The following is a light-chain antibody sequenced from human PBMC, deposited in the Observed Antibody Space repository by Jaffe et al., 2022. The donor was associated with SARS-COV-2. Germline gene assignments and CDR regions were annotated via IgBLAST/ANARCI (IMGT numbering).Light chain of an antibody. CDR1: QSVSSSY. Sequence: EIVLTQSPGTLSLSPGERATLSCRASQSVSSSYLAWYQQKPGQAPRLLIYGASSRATGIPDRFSGSGSGTDFTLTISRLEPEDFAVYYCQQYGSSAQTEEMYTFGQGTKLEIK. CDR3: QQYGSSAQTEEMYT. V-gene: IGKV3-20*01. CDR2: GAS. J-gene: IGKJ2*01.